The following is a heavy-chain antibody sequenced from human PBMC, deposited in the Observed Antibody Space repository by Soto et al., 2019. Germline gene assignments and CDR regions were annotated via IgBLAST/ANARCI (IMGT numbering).Heavy chain of an antibody. Sequence: PGGSLRLSCAASGFTFSNYAMSWVRQAPGKGLEWVSSLSGSGGTRYHADSVKGRFTISRDNSKNTVYLQMDSLRDEDSAVYYCAKIQDGAGLDDWGQGILVTVSS. CDR1: GFTFSNYA. CDR3: AKIQDGAGLDD. J-gene: IGHJ4*02. D-gene: IGHD1-26*01. CDR2: LSGSGGTR. V-gene: IGHV3-23*01.